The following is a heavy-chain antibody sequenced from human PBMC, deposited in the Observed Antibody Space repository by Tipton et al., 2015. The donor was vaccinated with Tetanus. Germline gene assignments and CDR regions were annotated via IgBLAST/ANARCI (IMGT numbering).Heavy chain of an antibody. CDR1: GGSFSDYY. J-gene: IGHJ6*02. CDR2: INHSGIA. D-gene: IGHD6-19*01. CDR3: ARGGVGRSGWYYFVYNGMDV. V-gene: IGHV4-34*01. Sequence: TLSLTCAVYGGSFSDYYETWIRQSPGKGLEWIGEINHSGIANYNPSLKSRVTISVDTSKNQFSLKLSSVTAADTAVYYCARGGVGRSGWYYFVYNGMDVWGQGTTVTASS.